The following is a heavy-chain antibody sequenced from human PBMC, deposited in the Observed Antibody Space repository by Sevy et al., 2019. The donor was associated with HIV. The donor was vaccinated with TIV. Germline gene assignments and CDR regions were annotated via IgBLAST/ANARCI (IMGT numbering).Heavy chain of an antibody. D-gene: IGHD6-6*01. Sequence: ASVKVSCKASGGTFSSYAISWVRQAPGQGLEWMGGIIPIFGTANYAQKFQGRVTITADESTSTAYMELGSLGSEDTAVYYCARTGYSSSIDYYYYYYMDVWGKGTTVTVSS. CDR3: ARTGYSSSIDYYYYYYMDV. CDR1: GGTFSSYA. CDR2: IIPIFGTA. V-gene: IGHV1-69*13. J-gene: IGHJ6*03.